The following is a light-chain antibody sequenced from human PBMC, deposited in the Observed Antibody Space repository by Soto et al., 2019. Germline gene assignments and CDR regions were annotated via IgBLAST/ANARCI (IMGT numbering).Light chain of an antibody. CDR2: GAS. CDR1: QAISSC. CDR3: QQLNTFPRT. V-gene: IGKV1-9*01. J-gene: IGKJ5*01. Sequence: DIPLTQSPSFLSASVGDRVTITCRASQAISSCLVWYQQKPGKAPKVLIYGASTLQSGVPSRFSGSGSGTEFTLTISSLQPEDFATYYCQQLNTFPRTFGQGTQLDIK.